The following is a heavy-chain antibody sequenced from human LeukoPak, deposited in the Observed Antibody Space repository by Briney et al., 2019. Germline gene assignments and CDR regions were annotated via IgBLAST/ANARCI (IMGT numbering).Heavy chain of an antibody. J-gene: IGHJ4*02. CDR1: GFTFSRYG. CDR2: IWFDGSNK. V-gene: IGHV3-33*06. Sequence: GGSLRLSCAASGFTFSRYGIHWVRQAPGKGLEWVAVIWFDGSNKYYADSVKGRFTISRDNSRNTLYLQMNSLTAEEDTAVYYCAKDLVPYCSSSTCLSNFDYWGQGTLVTVSS. CDR3: AKDLVPYCSSSTCLSNFDY. D-gene: IGHD2-2*01.